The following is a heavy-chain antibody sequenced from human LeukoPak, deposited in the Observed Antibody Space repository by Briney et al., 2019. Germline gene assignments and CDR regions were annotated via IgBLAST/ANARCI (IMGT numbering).Heavy chain of an antibody. CDR1: GFTFSYYS. CDR3: AKDLSFGQDVVDS. D-gene: IGHD3-16*01. CDR2: ISYDGSNK. J-gene: IGHJ4*02. V-gene: IGHV3-30*04. Sequence: GGSLRLSCAASGFTFSYYSMHWVRQAPGKGLEWVAVISYDGSNKYYADSVKGRFTISRDNSKNTLYLQMNSLRAEDTAVYYCAKDLSFGQDVVDSWGQGTLVTVSS.